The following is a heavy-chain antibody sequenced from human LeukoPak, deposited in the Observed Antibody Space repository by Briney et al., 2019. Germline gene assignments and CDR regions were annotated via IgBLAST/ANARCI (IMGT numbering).Heavy chain of an antibody. J-gene: IGHJ3*01. V-gene: IGHV3-23*01. Sequence: GGSLRLSCAASGFMFRDAAMTWVRQAPGKGLEWVTLIASSGLNTYYADSVRGRFTISRDNSKNTLSLQMNSLRVEDTAIYYCARDIELSTWGLGTLVTVSS. CDR3: ARDIELST. CDR2: IASSGLNT. CDR1: GFMFRDAA. D-gene: IGHD5-12*01.